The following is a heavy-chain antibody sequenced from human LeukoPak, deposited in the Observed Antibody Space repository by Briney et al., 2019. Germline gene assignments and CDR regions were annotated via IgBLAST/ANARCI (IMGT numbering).Heavy chain of an antibody. J-gene: IGHJ4*02. CDR2: FDPEDGET. CDR3: ATDLKWLGSVFDY. D-gene: IGHD5-12*01. Sequence: SVTFSCKVSGYTLTELSMHWVRQAPGKGLEWMGGFDPEDGETIYAQKFQGRVTMTEDTSTDTAYMELSSLRSEDTAVYYCATDLKWLGSVFDYWGQGTLVSVSS. CDR1: GYTLTELS. V-gene: IGHV1-24*01.